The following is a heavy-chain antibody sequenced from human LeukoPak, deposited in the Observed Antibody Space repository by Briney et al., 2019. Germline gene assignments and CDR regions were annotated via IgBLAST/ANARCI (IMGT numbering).Heavy chain of an antibody. CDR1: GFTFSNAW. Sequence: PGGSLRLSCAASGFTFSNAWMSWVRQAPGKGLEWVGRIKSKKDGGTTDYATPVKGRFTISRDDSKNTVYLQMNSLKTEDTAIYYCSTFADDGYWGQGTLVTVSS. CDR3: STFADDGY. V-gene: IGHV3-15*01. CDR2: IKSKKDGGTT. J-gene: IGHJ4*02. D-gene: IGHD3-16*01.